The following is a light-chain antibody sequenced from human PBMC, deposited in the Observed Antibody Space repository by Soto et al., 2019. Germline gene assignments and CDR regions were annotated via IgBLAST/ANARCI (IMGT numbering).Light chain of an antibody. CDR3: AAWDDSLDGVL. J-gene: IGLJ2*01. V-gene: IGLV1-44*01. Sequence: QSVLTQPPSASGTPGQRVTISCSGSSSNIGDNTVNWYQQVPGTAPKLLMYRNDQRPPGVPDRFSGSKSGTSASLDISGLQSEDEADYYCAAWDDSLDGVLFGGGTKLTVL. CDR2: RND. CDR1: SSNIGDNT.